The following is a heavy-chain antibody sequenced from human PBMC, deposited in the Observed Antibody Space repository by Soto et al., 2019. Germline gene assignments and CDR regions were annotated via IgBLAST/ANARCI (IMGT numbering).Heavy chain of an antibody. V-gene: IGHV1-18*01. CDR3: ARDTGDPSQYCSGGSCYYRLIDY. CDR1: GYTFTSYG. Sequence: QVQLVQSGAEVKKPGASVKVSCKASGYTFTSYGISWVRQAPGQGLEWMGWISAYNGNTNYAQKLQGRVTMTTDTSTSTADMELRSLRSDDTAVYYCARDTGDPSQYCSGGSCYYRLIDYWGQGTLVTVSS. J-gene: IGHJ4*02. CDR2: ISAYNGNT. D-gene: IGHD2-15*01.